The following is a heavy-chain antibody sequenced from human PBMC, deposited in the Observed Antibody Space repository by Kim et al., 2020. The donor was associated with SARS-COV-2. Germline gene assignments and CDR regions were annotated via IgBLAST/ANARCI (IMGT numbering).Heavy chain of an antibody. J-gene: IGHJ3*02. CDR3: ARDSGITAAFDI. V-gene: IGHV4-59*01. D-gene: IGHD3-16*01. Sequence: NDTPALKGRVTIAVDTSKNQFSLRLSSGTAADTAEYYCARDSGITAAFDIWGQGTMVTVSS.